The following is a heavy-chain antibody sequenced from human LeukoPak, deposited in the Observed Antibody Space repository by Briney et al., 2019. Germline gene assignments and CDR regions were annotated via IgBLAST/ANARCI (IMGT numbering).Heavy chain of an antibody. V-gene: IGHV4-39*01. Sequence: SETLSLTCTVSGGSISRSSYYWGWIRQPPGKGLEWIGSIYYSGSTYYNLSLKSRVTISVDTSKNQFSLKLSSVTAADTAVYYCARSLDLGLRSFDPWGQGTLVTVSS. CDR2: IYYSGST. CDR1: GGSISRSSYY. CDR3: ARSLDLGLRSFDP. D-gene: IGHD3-3*01. J-gene: IGHJ5*02.